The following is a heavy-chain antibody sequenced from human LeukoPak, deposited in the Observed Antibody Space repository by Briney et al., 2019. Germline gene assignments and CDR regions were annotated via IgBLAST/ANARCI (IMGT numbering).Heavy chain of an antibody. Sequence: PGGSLRLSCAASGFTFSGYAMSWVRQAPGKGLEWVSSISASAGTTYYADSVKGRFTISRDNSKNTLDLQMNSLRAEDTAVYHCAKDPASYEYYFDYWGQGTLVTVSS. CDR1: GFTFSGYA. CDR2: ISASAGTT. V-gene: IGHV3-23*01. CDR3: AKDPASYEYYFDY. D-gene: IGHD5-12*01. J-gene: IGHJ4*02.